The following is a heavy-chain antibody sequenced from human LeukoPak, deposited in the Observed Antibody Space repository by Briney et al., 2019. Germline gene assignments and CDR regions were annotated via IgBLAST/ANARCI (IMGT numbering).Heavy chain of an antibody. CDR3: AREETYYYGSGS. CDR1: VYTFTNYG. V-gene: IGHV1-18*01. J-gene: IGHJ4*02. CDR2: ITTNNGNT. Sequence: ASVKVSCKASVYTFTNYGISWVRQAPGQGLEWMGWITTNNGNTNYAQKFQGRVTMTADTSTSTAYMELRSLRSDDTAVYYCAREETYYYGSGSWGQGTLVTVSS. D-gene: IGHD3-10*01.